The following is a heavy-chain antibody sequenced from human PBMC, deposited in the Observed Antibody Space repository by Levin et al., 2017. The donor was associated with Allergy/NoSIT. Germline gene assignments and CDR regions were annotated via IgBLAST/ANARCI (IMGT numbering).Heavy chain of an antibody. CDR1: KFTFSSYA. CDR3: AKESKNFGVAAAGTLGYFDY. Sequence: GGSLRLSCAASKFTFSSYAMSWVRQAPGKGLEWVSTISGSGGSTYYADSVKGRFTISRDNSKNALYLQMNSLRAEDTAVYYCAKESKNFGVAAAGTLGYFDYWGQGTLVTVSS. D-gene: IGHD6-13*01. J-gene: IGHJ4*02. V-gene: IGHV3-23*01. CDR2: ISGSGGST.